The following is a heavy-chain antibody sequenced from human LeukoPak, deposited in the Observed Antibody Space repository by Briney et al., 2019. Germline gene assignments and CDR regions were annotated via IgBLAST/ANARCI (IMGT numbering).Heavy chain of an antibody. Sequence: SETLSLTCAVYGGSFSDYYWSWVRQPPGKGLERIGEINHSGTSRYSLSLKSRLTISIDTSKNQFSLRLKSVTAADTAKYYCARSYYYDGFDYSLGFWGQGTLVTVSS. CDR2: INHSGTS. D-gene: IGHD3-22*01. CDR3: ARSYYYDGFDYSLGF. V-gene: IGHV4-34*01. J-gene: IGHJ4*02. CDR1: GGSFSDYY.